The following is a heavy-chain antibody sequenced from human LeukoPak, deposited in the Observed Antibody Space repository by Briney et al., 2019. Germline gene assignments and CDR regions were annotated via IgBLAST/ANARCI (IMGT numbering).Heavy chain of an antibody. J-gene: IGHJ4*02. V-gene: IGHV3-9*01. CDR1: GSTFDDYA. CDR2: ISWNSGSI. Sequence: GGSLRLSCAASGSTFDDYAMHWVRQAPGKGLKWVSGISWNSGSIGYADSVKGRFTISRDNAKNSLYLQMNSLRAEDTALYYCAKGRSYGSGNDYWGQGTLVTVSS. D-gene: IGHD3-10*01. CDR3: AKGRSYGSGNDY.